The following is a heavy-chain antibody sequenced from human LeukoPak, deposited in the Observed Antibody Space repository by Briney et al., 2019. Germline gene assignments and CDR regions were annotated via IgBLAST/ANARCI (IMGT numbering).Heavy chain of an antibody. CDR3: ARHSGRYYDSRRFDP. D-gene: IGHD1-26*01. CDR1: GYSFTSYW. J-gene: IGHJ5*02. CDR2: IYPGDSDT. V-gene: IGHV5-51*01. Sequence: GESLKISCKGSGYSFTSYWIGWVRQMPGKGLEWMGIIYPGDSDTRYSPSFQGQVTISADKSISTAYLQWSSLKASDTAMYYCARHSGRYYDSRRFDPWGQGTLVTVSS.